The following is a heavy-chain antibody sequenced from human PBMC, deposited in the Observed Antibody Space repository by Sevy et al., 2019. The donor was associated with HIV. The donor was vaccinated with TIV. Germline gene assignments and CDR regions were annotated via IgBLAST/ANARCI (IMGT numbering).Heavy chain of an antibody. V-gene: IGHV3-13*01. J-gene: IGHJ6*02. CDR2: IGTAGDT. D-gene: IGHD6-6*01. CDR1: GFTFSSYD. CDR3: ARGHSSSSQRGGYYYYGMDV. Sequence: GGSLRLSCAASGFTFSSYDMHWVRQATGKGLEWVSAIGTAGDTYYPGSVKGRFTISRENAKNSLYLQMNSLRAGDTAVYYCARGHSSSSQRGGYYYYGMDVWGQGTTVTVSS.